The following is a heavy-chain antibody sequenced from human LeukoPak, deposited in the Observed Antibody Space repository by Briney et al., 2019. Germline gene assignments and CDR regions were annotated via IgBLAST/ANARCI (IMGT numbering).Heavy chain of an antibody. CDR3: ARYSSSSDYFDY. CDR1: GGSISSYY. J-gene: IGHJ4*02. Sequence: SETLSLTCTASGGSISSYYWSWIRQPPGKGLEWIGYIYYSGSTNYNPSLKRRVTISVDTSKNQFSLKLSSVTAADTAVYYCARYSSSSDYFDYWGQGTPVTVSS. D-gene: IGHD6-6*01. CDR2: IYYSGST. V-gene: IGHV4-59*01.